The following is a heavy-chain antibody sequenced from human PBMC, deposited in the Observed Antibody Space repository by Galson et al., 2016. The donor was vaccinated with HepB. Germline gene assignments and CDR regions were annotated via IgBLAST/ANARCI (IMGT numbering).Heavy chain of an antibody. J-gene: IGHJ4*02. CDR3: AKDLWVRQQLAYYFDY. CDR2: IRHDGSEK. D-gene: IGHD6-13*01. Sequence: SLRLSCAASGFAFSSYWMSWVRQAPGRGLEWVANIRHDGSEKYYVDSVKGRFTISRDNAKNSLFLQMSSLRAEDTAVYYCAKDLWVRQQLAYYFDYWGQGTLVTVSS. CDR1: GFAFSSYW. V-gene: IGHV3-7*03.